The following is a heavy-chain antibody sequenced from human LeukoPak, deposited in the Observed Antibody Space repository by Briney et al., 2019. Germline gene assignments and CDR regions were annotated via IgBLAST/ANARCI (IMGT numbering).Heavy chain of an antibody. J-gene: IGHJ2*01. CDR3: ARGADCGSDCLEYFDL. Sequence: SETLSLTCTVSGGSISSYYWSWIRQPPGKGLEWIGYIYYSGSTNYNPSLKSRVTISVDTSKNQFSLKLSSVTAADTAVYYCARGADCGSDCLEYFDLWGRGTLVTVSS. CDR2: IYYSGST. D-gene: IGHD2-21*02. CDR1: GGSISSYY. V-gene: IGHV4-59*01.